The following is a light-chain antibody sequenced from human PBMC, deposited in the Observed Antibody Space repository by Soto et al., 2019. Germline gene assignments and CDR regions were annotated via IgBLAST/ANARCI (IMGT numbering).Light chain of an antibody. J-gene: IGLJ1*01. CDR1: RSHVGGYNY. CDR2: DVS. CDR3: SSYTSSSTYV. V-gene: IGLV2-14*01. Sequence: SALNQLASVSGSPGQSITISCTETRSHVGGYNYVSWYQQHPGKAPTLMIYDVSNRPSGVSNRFSGSKSGNTASLTISGLQAEDEADYYCSSYTSSSTYVFGTGTKVTLL.